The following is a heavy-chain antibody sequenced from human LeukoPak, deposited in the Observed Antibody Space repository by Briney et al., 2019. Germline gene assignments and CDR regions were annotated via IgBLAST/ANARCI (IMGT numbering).Heavy chain of an antibody. Sequence: ASVKVSCKASGYIFTSYGIRWVRQAPGQGLEWMGWSNTYTGNTNYAQNLQGRVTMTTDTSTSTAYMELRSLTSDDTAVYYCARRSGSAGDVGYWGQGTLVTVSS. CDR3: ARRSGSAGDVGY. J-gene: IGHJ4*02. D-gene: IGHD3-10*01. V-gene: IGHV1-18*01. CDR2: SNTYTGNT. CDR1: GYIFTSYG.